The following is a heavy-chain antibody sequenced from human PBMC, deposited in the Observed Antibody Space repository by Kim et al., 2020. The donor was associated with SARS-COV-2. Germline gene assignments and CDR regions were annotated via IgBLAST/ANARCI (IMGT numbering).Heavy chain of an antibody. V-gene: IGHV3-30*18. CDR1: GFTFSSYG. Sequence: GGSLRLSCAASGFTFSSYGMHWVRQAPGKGLEWVAVISYDGSNKYYADAVKGRCTISRDNSKNTLYLQMNSLRAEDTAVYYCAKSGYKLPADAFEIWGQG. CDR2: ISYDGSNK. D-gene: IGHD5-18*01. J-gene: IGHJ3*02. CDR3: AKSGYKLPADAFEI.